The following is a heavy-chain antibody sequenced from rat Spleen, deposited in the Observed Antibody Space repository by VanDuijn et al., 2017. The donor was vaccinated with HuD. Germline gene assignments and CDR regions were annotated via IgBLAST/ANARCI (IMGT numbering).Heavy chain of an antibody. V-gene: IGHV5-29*01. CDR3: ATDLGDA. CDR1: GFTFSDYY. Sequence: EVQLVESDGGLVQPGRSLKLSCAASGFTFSDYYMAWVRQAPTKGLEWVATISYDGSSTYYRDSVKGRFTISRDNAKSTLYLQMDSLRSEDTATYYCATDLGDAWGQGASVTVSS. J-gene: IGHJ4*01. CDR2: ISYDGSST.